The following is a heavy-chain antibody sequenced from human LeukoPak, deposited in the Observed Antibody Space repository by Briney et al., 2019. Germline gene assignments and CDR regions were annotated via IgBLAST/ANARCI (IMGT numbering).Heavy chain of an antibody. V-gene: IGHV4-30-4*08. CDR1: GGSISSGDYY. J-gene: IGHJ5*02. CDR2: IYYSGST. CDR3: ARERYCSSTSCYYRANWFDP. Sequence: SETLSLTCTVSGGSISSGDYYWSWTRQPPGKGLEWIGYIYYSGSTYYNPSLKSRVTISVDTSKNQFSLKLSSVTAADTAVYYCARERYCSSTSCYYRANWFDPWGQGTLVTVSS. D-gene: IGHD2-2*01.